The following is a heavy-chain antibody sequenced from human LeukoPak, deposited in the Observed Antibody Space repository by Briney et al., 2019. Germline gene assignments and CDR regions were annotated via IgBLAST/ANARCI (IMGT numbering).Heavy chain of an antibody. CDR1: GGSFSGYY. CDR3: ARDREGFDP. V-gene: IGHV4-34*01. CDR2: INHSGST. J-gene: IGHJ5*02. Sequence: SETLSLTCAVYGGSFSGYYWSWIRQPPGKGLEWIGEINHSGSTNYNPSLKSRVTISVGTSKNQFSLKLSSVTAADTAVYYCARDREGFDPWGQGTLVTVSS.